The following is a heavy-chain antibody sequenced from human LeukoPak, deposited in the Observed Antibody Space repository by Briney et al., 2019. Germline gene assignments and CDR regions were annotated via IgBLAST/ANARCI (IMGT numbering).Heavy chain of an antibody. CDR1: GGTFSSYA. D-gene: IGHD3-22*01. Sequence: SVKVSCKASGGTFSSYAISWVRQAPGQGLEWMGGITPIFGTASYAQKFQGRVTITADESTSTAYMELSSLRSEDTAVYYCARSYYYDSSGYPLAGMDVWGQGTTVTVSS. J-gene: IGHJ6*02. CDR3: ARSYYYDSSGYPLAGMDV. CDR2: ITPIFGTA. V-gene: IGHV1-69*13.